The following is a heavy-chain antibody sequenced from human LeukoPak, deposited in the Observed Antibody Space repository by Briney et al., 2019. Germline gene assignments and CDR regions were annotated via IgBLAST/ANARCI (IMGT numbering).Heavy chain of an antibody. CDR3: ARQFWGGASYRFDY. D-gene: IGHD1-26*01. CDR2: IYYSGSS. V-gene: IGHV4-39*01. Sequence: PSETLSLTCTVSGGSISSSPHSWGWIRQPPGKGLEWIGSIYYSGSSYYIPSLKSRVIVSVDTSKNQFSLRLSSLTVADTAVYYCARQFWGGASYRFDYWGQGALVTVSS. CDR1: GGSISSSPHS. J-gene: IGHJ4*02.